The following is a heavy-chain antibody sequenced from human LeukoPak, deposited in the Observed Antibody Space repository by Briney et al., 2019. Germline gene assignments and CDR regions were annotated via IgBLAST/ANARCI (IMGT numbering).Heavy chain of an antibody. D-gene: IGHD6-13*01. CDR2: ISSSGSTI. CDR3: ARVLGSSWYDAFDI. Sequence: GGSLRLSCAASGFTFSDYYMSWIRQAPGKGLEWVSYISSSGSTIYYADSVKGRFTISRDNAKNSLYLQMNSLRAEDTAVYYCARVLGSSWYDAFDIWGQGTMVSVSS. CDR1: GFTFSDYY. J-gene: IGHJ3*02. V-gene: IGHV3-11*01.